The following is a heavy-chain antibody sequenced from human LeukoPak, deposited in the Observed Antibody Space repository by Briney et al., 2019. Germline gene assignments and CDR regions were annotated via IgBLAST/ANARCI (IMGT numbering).Heavy chain of an antibody. CDR1: GYTFTSYD. CDR3: ARARVGPGAFDI. Sequence: RASVKVSCKASGYTFTSYDINWVRQATGQGLEWMGWMNPNSGNTGYAQKFQGRVTMTRNTSISTAYMELSSLRSEDTAVYYCARARVGPGAFDIWGRGTMVTVSS. V-gene: IGHV1-8*01. CDR2: MNPNSGNT. J-gene: IGHJ3*02.